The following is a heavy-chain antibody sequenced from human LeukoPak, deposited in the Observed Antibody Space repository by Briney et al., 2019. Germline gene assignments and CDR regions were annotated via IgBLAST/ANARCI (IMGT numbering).Heavy chain of an antibody. CDR3: AREAGLNGVSLYFDY. Sequence: PGGSLRLSCAASGFTFSYYAMHWVRQAPGKGLEYVSAISSNGGSTYYAKSVKGRFTISRDNSKNTLYLQMGSLRAEDMAVYYCAREAGLNGVSLYFDYWGQGTLVTVSS. V-gene: IGHV3-64*01. CDR1: GFTFSYYA. J-gene: IGHJ4*02. D-gene: IGHD2-8*01. CDR2: ISSNGGST.